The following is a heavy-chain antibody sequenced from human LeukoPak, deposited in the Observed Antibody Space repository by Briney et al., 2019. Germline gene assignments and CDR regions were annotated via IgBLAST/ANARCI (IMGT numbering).Heavy chain of an antibody. CDR3: ARDRTPPYYYDSSGGTDY. CDR1: GGSISSYY. J-gene: IGHJ4*02. D-gene: IGHD3-22*01. CDR2: IYYSGST. Sequence: SETLSLTCTVSGGSISSYYWSWIRQPPGKGLEWIGYIYYSGSTNYNPSLKSRVTISVDTSKNQFSLKLSSVTAADTAAYYCARDRTPPYYYDSSGGTDYWGQGTLVTVSS. V-gene: IGHV4-59*12.